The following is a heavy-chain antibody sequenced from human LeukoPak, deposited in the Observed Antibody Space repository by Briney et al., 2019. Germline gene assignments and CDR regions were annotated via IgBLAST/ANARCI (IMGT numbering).Heavy chain of an antibody. J-gene: IGHJ6*03. D-gene: IGHD1-26*01. CDR2: ISAYGGST. CDR1: GFTFSTYA. Sequence: GGSLRLSCGASGFTFSTYAMSWVRQAPGKGLEWVSAISAYGGSTYYADSVKGRFTISRDNSKNTLYLQMNSLRAEDTAVYSCGVGATYYYYYYMDFWGKGTTVTVSS. CDR3: GVGATYYYYYYMDF. V-gene: IGHV3-23*01.